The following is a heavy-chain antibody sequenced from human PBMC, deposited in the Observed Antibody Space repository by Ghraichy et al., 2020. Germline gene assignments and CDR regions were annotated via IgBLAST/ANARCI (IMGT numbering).Heavy chain of an antibody. V-gene: IGHV4-34*01. J-gene: IGHJ4*02. CDR1: GGSFSGYY. Sequence: SETLSLTCAVYGGSFSGYYWSWIRQPPGKGLEWIGEINHSGSTNYNPSLKSRVTISVDTSKNQFSLKLSSVTAADTAVYYCARVSGMDYDSSGYGYFDYWGQGTLVTVSS. CDR2: INHSGST. CDR3: ARVSGMDYDSSGYGYFDY. D-gene: IGHD3-22*01.